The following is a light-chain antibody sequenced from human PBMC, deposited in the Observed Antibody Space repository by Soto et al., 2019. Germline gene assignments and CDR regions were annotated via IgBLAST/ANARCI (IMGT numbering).Light chain of an antibody. CDR1: QSISNY. V-gene: IGKV1-39*01. Sequence: DIQMTQSPSSLSASVGDRVTITCRASQSISNYLNWYQQKPGKAPKLLIYAASSMQSGVPSMFSGSGSETDFTLTISSLQPDDSATYYCQQIFSPLWTFGQGTKVEV. J-gene: IGKJ1*01. CDR2: AAS. CDR3: QQIFSPLWT.